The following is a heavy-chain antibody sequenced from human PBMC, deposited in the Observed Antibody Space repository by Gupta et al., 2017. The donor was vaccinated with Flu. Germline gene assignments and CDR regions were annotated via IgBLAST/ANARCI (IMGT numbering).Heavy chain of an antibody. CDR2: IDSSSSYI. Sequence: EVQLVESGGGLVKPGGSRRLSGAASGFTFSSYSLNWIRQTPGKGLEWVSCIDSSSSYIYYADSVQDRFTVSRDNAKNSLYLQINSLTADDTAVDYCARAYGSGGYYAYYGMDVWGQGTTVTVSS. J-gene: IGHJ6*02. D-gene: IGHD3-10*01. V-gene: IGHV3-21*06. CDR3: ARAYGSGGYYAYYGMDV. CDR1: GFTFSSYS.